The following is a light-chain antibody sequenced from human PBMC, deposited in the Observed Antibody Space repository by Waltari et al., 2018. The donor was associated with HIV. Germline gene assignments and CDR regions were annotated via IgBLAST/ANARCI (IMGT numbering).Light chain of an antibody. J-gene: IGLJ1*01. Sequence: QSALTQPPSASGSPGQSVTIPCTGTSSDLGAYNYVPWSQQNQDKAPKLMIYDVSKRPSGVPDRFSCSKSGNTASLTVSGLQTEDEADYYCSSYAGSNNPYVFGTGTKVTVL. CDR1: SSDLGAYNY. CDR2: DVS. V-gene: IGLV2-8*01. CDR3: SSYAGSNNPYV.